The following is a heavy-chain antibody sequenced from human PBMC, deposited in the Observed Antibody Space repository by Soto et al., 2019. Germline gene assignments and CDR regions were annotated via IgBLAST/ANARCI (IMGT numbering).Heavy chain of an antibody. Sequence: EVHLVESGGGLVQPGGSLRLSCAASGFTFITFSMNWVRQAPGKGLEWVSYISSGGSDIYYADSVKGRFSVSRDNARNSLYLQMNALRDGYTAVYYCARQLWDNYSSNFDYWGQGTLVTVSS. J-gene: IGHJ4*02. CDR2: ISSGGSDI. CDR3: ARQLWDNYSSNFDY. CDR1: GFTFITFS. D-gene: IGHD5-18*01. V-gene: IGHV3-48*02.